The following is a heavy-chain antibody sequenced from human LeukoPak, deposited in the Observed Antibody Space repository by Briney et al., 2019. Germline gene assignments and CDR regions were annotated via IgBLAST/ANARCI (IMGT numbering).Heavy chain of an antibody. V-gene: IGHV3-30-3*01. D-gene: IGHD2-15*01. CDR2: ISYEGTNK. Sequence: GGSLRLSCAASGFTFSTYAMHWVRQAPGKGLEWVAVISYEGTNKYYADSVKGRFTISRDNSKNTLYLQMNSLRAEDTAVYYCARDYRVVVAGYYYYYGMDVWGQGTTVTVSS. CDR3: ARDYRVVVAGYYYYYGMDV. CDR1: GFTFSTYA. J-gene: IGHJ6*02.